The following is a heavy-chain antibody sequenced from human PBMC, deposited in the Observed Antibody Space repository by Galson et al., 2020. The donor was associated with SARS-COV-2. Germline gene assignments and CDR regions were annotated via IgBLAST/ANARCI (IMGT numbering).Heavy chain of an antibody. CDR1: GYTFTSYD. D-gene: IGHD3-22*01. CDR2: MNANSGNT. Sequence: ASAKVSCKASGYTFTSYDINWVRQATGQGLEWMGWMNANSGNTAYAQKFQGRVTMTRNTSISTAYMQLSSLRSEDTAVYFCSRAPYYDTSGYYSGYWGQGTLVTVSS. V-gene: IGHV1-8*02. J-gene: IGHJ4*02. CDR3: SRAPYYDTSGYYSGY.